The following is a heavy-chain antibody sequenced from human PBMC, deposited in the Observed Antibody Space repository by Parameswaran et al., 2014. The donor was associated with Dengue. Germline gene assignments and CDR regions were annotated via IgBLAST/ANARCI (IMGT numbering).Heavy chain of an antibody. D-gene: IGHD2-2*01. V-gene: IGHV4-59*01. Sequence: WIRQPPGKGLEWIGYIYYSGSTNYNPSLKSRVTISVDTSKNQFSLKLSSVTAADTAVYYCARALPYCSSTSCTYYFDYWGQGTLVTVSS. CDR3: ARALPYCSSTSCTYYFDY. J-gene: IGHJ4*02. CDR2: IYYSGST.